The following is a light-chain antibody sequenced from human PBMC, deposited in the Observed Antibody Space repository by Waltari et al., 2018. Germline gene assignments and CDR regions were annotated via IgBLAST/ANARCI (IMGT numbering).Light chain of an antibody. Sequence: QSALTQPASVSGSPGQSLTISSTGTSSDFGTYKRVSWYQQHPGKAPKLMIYAVSKRPSGVSDRFSGSKSGDMASLTISGLQPEDEAEYFCSSYAGSSKGVFGGGTKVTVL. J-gene: IGLJ2*01. CDR3: SSYAGSSKGV. CDR1: SSDFGTYKR. V-gene: IGLV2-23*02. CDR2: AVS.